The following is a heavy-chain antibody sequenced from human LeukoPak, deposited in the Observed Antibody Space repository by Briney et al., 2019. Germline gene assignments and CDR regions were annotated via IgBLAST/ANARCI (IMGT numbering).Heavy chain of an antibody. CDR3: AIGSVYSSSSGIDY. D-gene: IGHD6-6*01. J-gene: IGHJ4*02. CDR1: GYTLTELS. CDR2: FDPEDGET. V-gene: IGHV1-24*01. Sequence: ASVKVSCKVSGYTLTELSMHWVRQAPGKGLEWMGGFDPEDGETIYAQKFQGRVTMTEDTSTDTAYMELSSLRSEDTAVCYCAIGSVYSSSSGIDYWGQGTLVTVSS.